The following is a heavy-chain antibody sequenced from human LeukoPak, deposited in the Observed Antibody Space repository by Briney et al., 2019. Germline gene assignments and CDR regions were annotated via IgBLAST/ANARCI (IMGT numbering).Heavy chain of an antibody. CDR3: ARDRAYDWNDEVVDY. Sequence: ASVKVSCKASGYTFTSYGISWVRQAPGQGLEWMGWISAYNGNTNYAQKLQGRVTMTTDTSTSTAYMELRSLRSDDTAVYYCARDRAYDWNDEVVDYWGQGTLVTVSS. J-gene: IGHJ4*02. V-gene: IGHV1-18*01. CDR2: ISAYNGNT. D-gene: IGHD1-20*01. CDR1: GYTFTSYG.